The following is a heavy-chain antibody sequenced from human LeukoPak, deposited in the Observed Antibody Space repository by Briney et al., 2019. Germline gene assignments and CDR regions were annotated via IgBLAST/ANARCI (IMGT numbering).Heavy chain of an antibody. Sequence: ASVKVSCKASGYKFTAYYIHWVRQAPGQGLAWMGWINPNTGGTNYVQNFRGRVTLTRDTSINTAYMDLGSLTSDDTAIYYCAKDRELDSWGQGTPVTVSS. CDR2: INPNTGGT. D-gene: IGHD2-15*01. CDR3: AKDRELDS. V-gene: IGHV1-2*02. J-gene: IGHJ4*02. CDR1: GYKFTAYY.